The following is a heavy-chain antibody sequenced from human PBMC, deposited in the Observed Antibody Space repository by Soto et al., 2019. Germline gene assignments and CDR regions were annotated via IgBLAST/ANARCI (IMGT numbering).Heavy chain of an antibody. V-gene: IGHV3-30*18. CDR3: AKDKVPYYDFWSGQRWFDP. Sequence: QVQLVESGGGVVQPGTSLRLSCAASGFTFSIHGMHWVRQTPGKGLEWVAVISNDGNKKYYVESVEGRFSISRDNCKSTVYLQMNNVRVEDTAKYYCAKDKVPYYDFWSGQRWFDPWGQGTQVTVSS. J-gene: IGHJ5*02. CDR1: GFTFSIHG. D-gene: IGHD3-3*01. CDR2: ISNDGNKK.